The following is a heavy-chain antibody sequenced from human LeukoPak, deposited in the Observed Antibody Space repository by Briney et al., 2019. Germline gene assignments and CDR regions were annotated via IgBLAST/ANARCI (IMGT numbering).Heavy chain of an antibody. D-gene: IGHD6-19*01. CDR3: ARLKRVSNSGWSHFDY. J-gene: IGHJ4*02. Sequence: SETLSLTCTVSGCSISSYYWRWIRQPAGKGLEWIGRIYTSGSTDYNPSLKSRVTMSVARANNQFSLKLSSVTVGDEDVYYCARLKRVSNSGWSHFDYWGQGTLVTVSS. V-gene: IGHV4-4*07. CDR1: GCSISSYY. CDR2: IYTSGST.